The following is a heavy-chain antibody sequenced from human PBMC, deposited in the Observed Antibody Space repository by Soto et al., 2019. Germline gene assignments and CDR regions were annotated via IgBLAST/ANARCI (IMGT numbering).Heavy chain of an antibody. V-gene: IGHV1-18*01. J-gene: IGHJ6*02. CDR3: ASFGWGDYHYYYGMDV. D-gene: IGHD4-17*01. CDR2: ISAYNGNT. Sequence: QVQLVQSGAEVKKPGASVKVSCKASGYTFTSYGISWVRQAPGQGLEWMGWISAYNGNTNYAQKLQGRVTMTTDTSTSTAYMELRSLRSDGTAVYYCASFGWGDYHYYYGMDVWGQGTTVTVSS. CDR1: GYTFTSYG.